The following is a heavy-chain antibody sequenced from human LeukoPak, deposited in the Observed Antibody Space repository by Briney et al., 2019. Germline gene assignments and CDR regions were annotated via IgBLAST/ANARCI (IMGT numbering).Heavy chain of an antibody. CDR3: ARSWIQLWTTGYYFDY. Sequence: GASVKVSCKASGYTFTGYYMHWVRQAPGQGLEWMGWINPNSGGTNYAQKFQGRVTMTRDTSISTAYMELSRLRSDDTAVYYCARSWIQLWTTGYYFDYWGQGTLVTVSS. D-gene: IGHD5-18*01. CDR2: INPNSGGT. V-gene: IGHV1-2*02. J-gene: IGHJ4*02. CDR1: GYTFTGYY.